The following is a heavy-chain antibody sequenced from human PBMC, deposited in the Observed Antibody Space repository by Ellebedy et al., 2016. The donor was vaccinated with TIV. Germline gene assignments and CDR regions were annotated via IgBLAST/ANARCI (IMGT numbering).Heavy chain of an antibody. V-gene: IGHV1-8*01. J-gene: IGHJ4*02. CDR1: GYTFTSYD. CDR2: MNPNSGNT. CDR3: ARVFATGVRHLPW. D-gene: IGHD4-23*01. Sequence: ASVKVSXXASGYTFTSYDINWVRQATGQGPEWMGWMNPNSGNTGYAQKFQGRISMTRNTSISTAYMELSSLRSEDTAVYYCARVFATGVRHLPWWGQGTMVNVSS.